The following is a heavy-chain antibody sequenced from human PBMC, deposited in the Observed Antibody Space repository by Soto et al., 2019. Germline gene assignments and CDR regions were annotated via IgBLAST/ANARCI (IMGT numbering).Heavy chain of an antibody. Sequence: SETLSLTCAVSGYSISSGYYWGWIRQPPGKGLAWIGSIYHSGSTYYNPSLKSRVTISVDTSKNQFSLKLSSVTAADTAVYYCARAVVVVVPAAIFDYWGQGTLVTVSS. J-gene: IGHJ4*02. V-gene: IGHV4-38-2*01. CDR1: GYSISSGYY. CDR3: ARAVVVVVPAAIFDY. D-gene: IGHD2-2*01. CDR2: IYHSGST.